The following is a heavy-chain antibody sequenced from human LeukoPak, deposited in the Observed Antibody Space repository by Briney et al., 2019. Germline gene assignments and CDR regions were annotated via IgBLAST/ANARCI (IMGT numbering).Heavy chain of an antibody. D-gene: IGHD1-26*01. Sequence: GGSLRLSCAAPGFTFSSYEVNWVRQAPGKGLEWVSYISSSGSTIYYADSVKGRFTISRDNAKNSLYLQMNSLRAEDTAVYYCAAHRRVGATMQHDSWGQGTLVTVSS. CDR2: ISSSGSTI. CDR3: AAHRRVGATMQHDS. J-gene: IGHJ4*02. CDR1: GFTFSSYE. V-gene: IGHV3-48*03.